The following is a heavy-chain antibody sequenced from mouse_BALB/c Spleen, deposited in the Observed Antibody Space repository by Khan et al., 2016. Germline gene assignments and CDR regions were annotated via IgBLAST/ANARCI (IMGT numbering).Heavy chain of an antibody. CDR2: ISNGGGST. D-gene: IGHD4-1*02. Sequence: EVELVESGGGLVQPGGSLKLSCATSGFTFSDYYMYWVRQTPEKRLEWVAYISNGGGSTYYPDTVKGLFTISRDNAKNTLYLQMSRLKSEDTAMYYCARPQLGAFDYWGQGTTLTVSS. CDR3: ARPQLGAFDY. V-gene: IGHV5-12*02. CDR1: GFTFSDYY. J-gene: IGHJ2*01.